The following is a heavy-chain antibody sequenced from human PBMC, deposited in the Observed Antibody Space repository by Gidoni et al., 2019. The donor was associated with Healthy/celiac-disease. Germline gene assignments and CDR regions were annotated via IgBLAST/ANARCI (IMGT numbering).Heavy chain of an antibody. V-gene: IGHV1-2*02. J-gene: IGHJ4*02. CDR1: GYTFTGYY. CDR3: ARAIPGSRAAAYRGLFDY. D-gene: IGHD6-13*01. Sequence: QVQLVQSGAEVKKPGASVTVSCKASGYTFTGYYMHWVRQAPGQGLEWMGWINPNSGGTNYAQKFQGRVTMTRDTSISTAYMELSRLRSDDTAVYYCARAIPGSRAAAYRGLFDYWGQGTLVTVSS. CDR2: INPNSGGT.